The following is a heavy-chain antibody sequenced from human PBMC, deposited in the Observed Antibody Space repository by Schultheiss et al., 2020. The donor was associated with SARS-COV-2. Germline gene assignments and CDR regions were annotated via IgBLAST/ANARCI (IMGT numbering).Heavy chain of an antibody. J-gene: IGHJ3*02. CDR2: IYYSGST. D-gene: IGHD5-24*01. V-gene: IGHV4-30-4*07. Sequence: SETLSLTCTVSGGSISSGGYYWSWIRQPPGKGLEWIGYIYYSGSTYYNPSLKSRVTISVDTSKNQFSLTLNSVTAADTAVYYCARATGGRLQFYWARVDAFDIWGQGTMVTVSS. CDR3: ARATGGRLQFYWARVDAFDI. CDR1: GGSISSGGYY.